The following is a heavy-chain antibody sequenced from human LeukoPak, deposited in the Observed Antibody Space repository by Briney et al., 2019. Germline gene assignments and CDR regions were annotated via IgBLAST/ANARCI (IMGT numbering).Heavy chain of an antibody. CDR1: GGSISSYY. J-gene: IGHJ4*02. D-gene: IGHD3-22*01. CDR2: IYYSGST. CDR3: ARQDEYDSSCYPSFDY. Sequence: SETLSLTCTVSGGSISSYYWSWIRQPPGKGLEWIGYIYYSGSTNYNPSLKSRVTISVNTPKNQFSLKLSSGTAADTAVYYCARQDEYDSSCYPSFDYWGQGTLVTVSS. V-gene: IGHV4-59*01.